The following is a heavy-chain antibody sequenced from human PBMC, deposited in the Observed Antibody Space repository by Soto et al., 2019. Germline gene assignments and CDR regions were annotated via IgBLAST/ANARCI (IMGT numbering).Heavy chain of an antibody. CDR2: IKTDGSIT. CDR3: AAGYYGGHDY. CDR1: GFTFSSYW. V-gene: IGHV3-74*01. J-gene: IGHJ4*02. Sequence: EVQLVESGGGLVQPGGSLRLSCAASGFTFSSYWMHWVRQVPGKGLVWVSRIKTDGSITNYADSMKGRFTISRDNAENTLFLQMNSLRAEDTAVYYCAAGYYGGHDYWGQGTLVTVSS. D-gene: IGHD3-10*01.